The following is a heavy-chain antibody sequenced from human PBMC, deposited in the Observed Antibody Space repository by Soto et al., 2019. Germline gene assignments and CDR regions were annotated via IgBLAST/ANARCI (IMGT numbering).Heavy chain of an antibody. J-gene: IGHJ4*02. CDR1: GGSISSGGYY. CDR2: IYYSGST. CDR3: ARSGYSYGPNPLLY. V-gene: IGHV4-31*03. Sequence: QVQLQESGPGLVKPSQTLSLTCTVSGGSISSGGYYWSWIRQHPGKGLEWIGYIYYSGSTDYNPSLKSRVSISVDTSKNPFSLKLSSVTAADTAVYYCARSGYSYGPNPLLYWGQGTLVTVSS. D-gene: IGHD5-18*01.